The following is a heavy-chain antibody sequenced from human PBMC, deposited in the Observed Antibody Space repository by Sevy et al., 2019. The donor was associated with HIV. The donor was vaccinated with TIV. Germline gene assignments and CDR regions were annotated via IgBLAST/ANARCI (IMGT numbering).Heavy chain of an antibody. CDR2: VSDSGGAT. V-gene: IGHV3-23*01. CDR1: GFTFSSYA. CDR3: AKVWGAGYCSSTSCYGSGVDY. D-gene: IGHD2-2*01. J-gene: IGHJ4*02. Sequence: GGSLRLSCGASGFTFSSYAMSWVRQAPGRGLEWVSTVSDSGGATYYADSVKGRFTISRDNSKNTLYLQMNSLRAEDTAVYYCAKVWGAGYCSSTSCYGSGVDYWGQGTLVTVSS.